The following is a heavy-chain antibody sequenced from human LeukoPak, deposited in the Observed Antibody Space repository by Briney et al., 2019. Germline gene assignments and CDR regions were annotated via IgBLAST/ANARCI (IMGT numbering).Heavy chain of an antibody. CDR2: ISAYNGNT. D-gene: IGHD2-15*01. CDR3: AAQYCSGGSCSAGFDY. Sequence: ASVKVSCKASGYTFTSYGISWVRQAPGQGLEWMGWISAYNGNTNYAQKLQGRVTMTTDTSTSTAYMELRSLRSDDTAVYYCAAQYCSGGSCSAGFDYWGQGTLVTVSS. V-gene: IGHV1-18*01. J-gene: IGHJ4*02. CDR1: GYTFTSYG.